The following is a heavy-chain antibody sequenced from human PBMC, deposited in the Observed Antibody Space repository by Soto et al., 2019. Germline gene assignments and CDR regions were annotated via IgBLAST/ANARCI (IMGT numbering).Heavy chain of an antibody. Sequence: EVHLVESGGDLVQPGGSLRLSCVASGFTFSSHWMTWVRQAPGKGLEWVANIKEDGSDIYYADSVKGRFTISRDNAKNSLYLQMNSLRAEDTAVYYCGRDSGTFHIDYWGQGTLVTVSS. CDR2: IKEDGSDI. CDR1: GFTFSSHW. D-gene: IGHD1-26*01. V-gene: IGHV3-7*04. CDR3: GRDSGTFHIDY. J-gene: IGHJ4*02.